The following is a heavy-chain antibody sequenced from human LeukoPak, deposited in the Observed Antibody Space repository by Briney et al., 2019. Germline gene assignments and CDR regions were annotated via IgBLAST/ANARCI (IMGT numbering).Heavy chain of an antibody. CDR2: IYDSGSI. D-gene: IGHD6-13*01. V-gene: IGHV4-59*01. CDR3: ARGGGSSWTGYYYYGMDV. Sequence: SETLSLTCTVSGGPIRSYFWSWIRQSPGKGLEWIGYIYDSGSINYNPSLKSRVTISVDTSKNQFTLKLSSVTAADTAVYYCARGGGSSWTGYYYYGMDVWGQGTTVTVSS. J-gene: IGHJ6*02. CDR1: GGPIRSYF.